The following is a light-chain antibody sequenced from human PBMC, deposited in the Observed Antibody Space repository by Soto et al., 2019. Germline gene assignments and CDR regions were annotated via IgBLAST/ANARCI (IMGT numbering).Light chain of an antibody. Sequence: DIQMTQSPSSLSASVGDRVTITCRASQTISSYLNWYQQNTGKAPKLLIYAASSLQSGVPSRFSGSGSGTDFPLTISSLQPEDFETYYCQQSSNIPYTFGQGTKREIK. J-gene: IGKJ2*01. CDR2: AAS. V-gene: IGKV1-39*01. CDR1: QTISSY. CDR3: QQSSNIPYT.